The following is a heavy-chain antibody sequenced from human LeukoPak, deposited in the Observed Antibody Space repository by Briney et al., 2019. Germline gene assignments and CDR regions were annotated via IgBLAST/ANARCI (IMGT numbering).Heavy chain of an antibody. D-gene: IGHD6-13*01. CDR1: GFTFSSYA. CDR3: AKHSSSWYVASYFDY. CDR2: ISGSGGST. Sequence: GGSLRLSCAASGFTFSSYAMSWVRQAPGKGLEWVSAISGSGGSTYYADSVKGRFTIPRDNSKNTVYLQMNSLRAEDTAVYYCAKHSSSWYVASYFDYWGQGTLVTVSS. J-gene: IGHJ4*02. V-gene: IGHV3-23*01.